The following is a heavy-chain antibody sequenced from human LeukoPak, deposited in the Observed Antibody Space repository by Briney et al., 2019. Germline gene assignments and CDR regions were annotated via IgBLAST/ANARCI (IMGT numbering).Heavy chain of an antibody. CDR1: GYTFTGYY. V-gene: IGHV1-2*02. D-gene: IGHD4-17*01. CDR2: INPNSGGT. CDR3: ARDGGDYYFDY. Sequence: GESLKISCKASGYTFTGYYMHWVRQAPGQGLEWMGWINPNSGGTNYAQKFQGRVTMTRDTSISTAYMELSRLRSDDTAVYYCARDGGDYYFDYWGQGTLVTVSS. J-gene: IGHJ4*02.